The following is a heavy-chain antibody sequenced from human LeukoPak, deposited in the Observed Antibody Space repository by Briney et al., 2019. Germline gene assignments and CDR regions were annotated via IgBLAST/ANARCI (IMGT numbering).Heavy chain of an antibody. J-gene: IGHJ4*02. D-gene: IGHD6-19*01. CDR3: ARARANYSGWLWKEYFDY. CDR1: GGSISSYY. V-gene: IGHV4-4*07. CDR2: IYTSGST. Sequence: SETLSLTCTVSGGSISSYYWSWIRQPAGKGLEWIGRIYTSGSTNYNPSLKSRVTMSVDTSKNQFSLKLSSVTAADTAAYYCARARANYSGWLWKEYFDYWGQGTLVTVSS.